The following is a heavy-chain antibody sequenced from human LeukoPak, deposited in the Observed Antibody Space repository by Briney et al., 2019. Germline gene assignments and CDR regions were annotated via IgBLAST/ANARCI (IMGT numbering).Heavy chain of an antibody. V-gene: IGHV3-7*01. Sequence: GGSLRLPCAASGFTFRTYWMGWVRQAPGKGLEWVASINQGGSETYYVESVKGRFTISRDNAMNSFFLQMNSLRAEDTAVYYCARLIGDRTIYDYWGQGTLVTVSS. J-gene: IGHJ4*02. CDR2: INQGGSET. CDR1: GFTFRTYW. D-gene: IGHD6-6*01. CDR3: ARLIGDRTIYDY.